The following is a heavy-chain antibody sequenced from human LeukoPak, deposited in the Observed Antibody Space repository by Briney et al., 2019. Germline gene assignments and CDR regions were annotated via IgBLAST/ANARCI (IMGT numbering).Heavy chain of an antibody. V-gene: IGHV1-69*04. Sequence: SVKVSCKASGGTFSSYAISWVRQAPGQGLEWMGRIIPILGIANYAQKFQGRVTITAYKSTSTAYMELSSLRSEDTAVYYCARWWESKYGMDVWGQGTTVTVSS. D-gene: IGHD1-26*01. J-gene: IGHJ6*02. CDR2: IIPILGIA. CDR1: GGTFSSYA. CDR3: ARWWESKYGMDV.